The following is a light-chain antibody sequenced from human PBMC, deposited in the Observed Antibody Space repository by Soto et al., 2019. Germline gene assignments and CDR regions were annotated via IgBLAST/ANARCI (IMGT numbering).Light chain of an antibody. V-gene: IGKV3-15*01. J-gene: IGKJ4*01. Sequence: EVVMTQSPATLSVSPGXRVTFSCRASQSVTTNLAWYQHKPGQSPRLLISDASTGASGIPSRFSGSGSGTEFTLTIDRLQSADFAVYYCQQYDRWPVTLRGGTNVDIK. CDR2: DAS. CDR1: QSVTTN. CDR3: QQYDRWPVT.